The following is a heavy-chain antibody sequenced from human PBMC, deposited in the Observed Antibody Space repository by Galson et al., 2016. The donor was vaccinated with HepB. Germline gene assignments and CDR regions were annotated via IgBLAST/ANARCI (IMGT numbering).Heavy chain of an antibody. CDR1: NNSITSYY. D-gene: IGHD1-26*01. J-gene: IGHJ3*01. CDR2: IFHSARA. V-gene: IGHV4-59*01. Sequence: SETLSLTCTVSNNSITSYYWSWVRQPPGEGLFWIGNIFHSARADYNPSLRGRGTMSVDTYKSLVSLKLTSATAADTAIYYCARAAGWGKYYPGAFDVWGQGAPVIVSP. CDR3: ARAAGWGKYYPGAFDV.